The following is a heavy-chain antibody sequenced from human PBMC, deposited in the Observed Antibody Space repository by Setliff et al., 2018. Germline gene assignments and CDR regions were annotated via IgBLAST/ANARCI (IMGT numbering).Heavy chain of an antibody. Sequence: SETLSLTCAVYGDSFSGYFWTWIRQPPGKGLEWIGDIDQSGSTNYNPSLKSRLTISVDTSKNQFSLSLSSVTAADTAVYYCAGGAFGSRWYVRPWFDPWGQGTRGTAPQ. J-gene: IGHJ5*02. D-gene: IGHD6-13*01. CDR1: GDSFSGYF. CDR2: IDQSGST. CDR3: AGGAFGSRWYVRPWFDP. V-gene: IGHV4-34*01.